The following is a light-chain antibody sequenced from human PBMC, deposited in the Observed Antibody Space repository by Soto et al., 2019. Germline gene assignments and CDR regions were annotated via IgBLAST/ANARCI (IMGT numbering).Light chain of an antibody. CDR1: SGDVGGHTY. J-gene: IGLJ1*01. CDR2: EVS. CDR3: SSYTSTNLFV. V-gene: IGLV2-14*01. Sequence: QSVLRHPASVSWSPGQSITISCTGISGDVGGHTYVSWYQHHPGKAPKLMIYEVSNRPSGVSNRFSGSKSGNTASLTISGLLSEEEADYYCSSYTSTNLFVFGGGTKVTVL.